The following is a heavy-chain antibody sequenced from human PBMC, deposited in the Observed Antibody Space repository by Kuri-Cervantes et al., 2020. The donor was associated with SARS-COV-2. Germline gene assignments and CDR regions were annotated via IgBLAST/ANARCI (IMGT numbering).Heavy chain of an antibody. CDR1: GFTFSSYG. CDR3: AKSSGTADDGFDP. CDR2: ISYDGSNK. Sequence: GESLKISCAASGFTFSSYGMHWVRQAPGKGLEWVAVISYDGSNKYYADSVKGRFTISRDNSKNTLYLQMNSLRAEDTAVYYCAKSSGTADDGFDPWGQGTLVTVSS. J-gene: IGHJ5*02. D-gene: IGHD6-19*01. V-gene: IGHV3-30*18.